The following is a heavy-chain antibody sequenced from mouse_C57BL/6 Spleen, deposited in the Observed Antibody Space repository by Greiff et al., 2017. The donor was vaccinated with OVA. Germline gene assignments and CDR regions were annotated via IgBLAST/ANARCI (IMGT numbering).Heavy chain of an antibody. CDR2: IDPSDSYT. J-gene: IGHJ2*01. V-gene: IGHV1-59*01. CDR3: AREGGITTVVVDY. Sequence: QVQLKQPGAELVRPGTSVKLSCKASGYTFTSYWMHWVKQRPGQGLEWIGVIDPSDSYTNYNQKFKGKATLTVDTSSSTAYMQLSSLTSEDSAVYYCAREGGITTVVVDYWGKGTTLTVSS. D-gene: IGHD1-1*01. CDR1: GYTFTSYW.